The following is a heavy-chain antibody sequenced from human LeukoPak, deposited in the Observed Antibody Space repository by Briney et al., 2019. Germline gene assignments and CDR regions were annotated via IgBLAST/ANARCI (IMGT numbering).Heavy chain of an antibody. V-gene: IGHV3-21*01. J-gene: IGHJ5*02. D-gene: IGHD3-22*01. Sequence: GGSLRLSCAASGFTFSSYSMNWVRQAPGKGLEWVSSISSSSSYIYYADSVKGRFTISRDNAKNSLYLQMNSLRAEDTAVYYCARVAITMIVVPNRFDPWGQGTLVTVSS. CDR3: ARVAITMIVVPNRFDP. CDR1: GFTFSSYS. CDR2: ISSSSSYI.